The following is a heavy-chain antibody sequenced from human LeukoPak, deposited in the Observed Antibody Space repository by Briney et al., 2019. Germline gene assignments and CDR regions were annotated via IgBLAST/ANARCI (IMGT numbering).Heavy chain of an antibody. CDR1: GGSISGHY. Sequence: SETLSLTCTVSGGSISGHYWSWIRQPPAKGLEWVGYVYYSGETSYNPSLKSRVTISVDTSKNQFSLKLTSVTAADTAVYYCARLQGDSTAIFDYWVQGIVVSVSS. J-gene: IGHJ4*02. CDR2: VYYSGET. V-gene: IGHV4-59*11. D-gene: IGHD2-21*01. CDR3: ARLQGDSTAIFDY.